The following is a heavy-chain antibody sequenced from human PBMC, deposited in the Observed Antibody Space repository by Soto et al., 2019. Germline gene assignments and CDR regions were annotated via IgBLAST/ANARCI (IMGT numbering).Heavy chain of an antibody. CDR2: IYWDDDK. CDR3: AHIPNYYQYDCLAP. CDR1: GFSLTTRGVG. D-gene: IGHD3-16*01. J-gene: IGHJ5*02. Sequence: QITLKESGPTLVKPTQTLTLTCTFSGFSLTTRGVGVGWIRQPPGKALECLALIYWDDDKRYSPSLQGRLSITKDTTKNRVVLKMTNVDPVDTATYYCAHIPNYYQYDCLAPWAKGTLVSVSS. V-gene: IGHV2-5*02.